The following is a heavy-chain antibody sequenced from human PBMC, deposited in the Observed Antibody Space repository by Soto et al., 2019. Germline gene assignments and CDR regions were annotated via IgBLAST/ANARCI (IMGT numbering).Heavy chain of an antibody. J-gene: IGHJ4*02. CDR3: ARDPPYSGSYYNLDY. Sequence: GGSLRLSCAASGFTFSSYAMNWVRQAPGKGLEWVAVISYDGSNKYYADSVKGRFTISRDNSKNTLYLQMNSLRAEDTAVYYCARDPPYSGSYYNLDYWGQGTLVTVSS. CDR2: ISYDGSNK. D-gene: IGHD1-26*01. CDR1: GFTFSSYA. V-gene: IGHV3-30-3*01.